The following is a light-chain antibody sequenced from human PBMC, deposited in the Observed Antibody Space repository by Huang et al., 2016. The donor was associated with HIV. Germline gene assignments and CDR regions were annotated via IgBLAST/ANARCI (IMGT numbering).Light chain of an antibody. V-gene: IGKV1-8*01. Sequence: IRMTQSPSSLSASTGDRVTITCRASQGISSYLAWYQQKPGKAPKLLIYAASTLQSGVPSRFSGSGFGTDFTLTISSLQSEDLGSYHCQQYYTYPHSCGQGTKLEI. CDR1: QGISSY. J-gene: IGKJ2*01. CDR2: AAS. CDR3: QQYYTYPHS.